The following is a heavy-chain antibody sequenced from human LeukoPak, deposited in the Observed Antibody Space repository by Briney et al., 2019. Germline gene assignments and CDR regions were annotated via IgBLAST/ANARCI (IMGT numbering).Heavy chain of an antibody. V-gene: IGHV3-30*18. CDR1: GFTFSSYG. J-gene: IGHJ4*02. D-gene: IGHD6-13*01. Sequence: GGSLRHSCAASGFTFSSYGMHWVRQAPGKGLEWVAVISYDGSNKYYADSVKGRFTISRDNSKNTLYLQMNSLRAEDTAVYYCAKDRSSSWSASIFDYWGQGTLVTVSS. CDR3: AKDRSSSWSASIFDY. CDR2: ISYDGSNK.